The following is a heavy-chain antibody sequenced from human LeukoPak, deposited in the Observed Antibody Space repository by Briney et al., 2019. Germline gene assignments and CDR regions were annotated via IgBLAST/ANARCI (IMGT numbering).Heavy chain of an antibody. CDR1: GYTFTSYG. V-gene: IGHV1-18*04. J-gene: IGHJ4*02. CDR2: ISAYNGNT. Sequence: VASLKVSCKASGYTFTSYGTSWGRQAPGQGLEWMGWISAYNGNTNYAQNLKGRVTMTTDTSTSTAYMELRSLRSDDTAVYYCARVEVVPAATPDYWGQGTLVTVSS. D-gene: IGHD2-2*01. CDR3: ARVEVVPAATPDY.